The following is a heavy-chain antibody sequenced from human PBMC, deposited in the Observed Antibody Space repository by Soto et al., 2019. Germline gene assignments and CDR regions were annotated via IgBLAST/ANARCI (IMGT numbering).Heavy chain of an antibody. J-gene: IGHJ5*02. CDR3: ARRPYYYNSRRWFWFDP. V-gene: IGHV4-39*01. CDR2: IYYDGRT. Sequence: QLQLQESGPGRLKPSETLSLTCTVSGGSISSSGYYWGWIRQPPGKGLEWIGNIYYDGRTYYNPSLKSRVSVSLDTSKNQFSLKLSSVTAADPAVYYCARRPYYYNSRRWFWFDPWGQGTLVAVSS. CDR1: GGSISSSGYY. D-gene: IGHD3-10*01.